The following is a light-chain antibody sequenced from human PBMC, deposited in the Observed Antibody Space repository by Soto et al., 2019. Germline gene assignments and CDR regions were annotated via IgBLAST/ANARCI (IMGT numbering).Light chain of an antibody. V-gene: IGKV1-12*01. CDR2: AAS. CDR3: QQDNSYPVT. CDR1: QNIRRW. Sequence: VTGPRRASQNIRRWLAWYQQKPGKAPKLLIYAASTLQGGVPSRFSGSGSGTDFTLTISSLQPEDFATYYCQQDNSYPVTFGGGTKVDIK. J-gene: IGKJ4*01.